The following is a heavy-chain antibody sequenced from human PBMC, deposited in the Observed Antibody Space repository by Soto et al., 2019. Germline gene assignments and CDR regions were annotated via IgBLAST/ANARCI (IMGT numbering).Heavy chain of an antibody. J-gene: IGHJ5*02. CDR2: IIPIFGTA. Sequence: QVQLVQSGAEVKKPGSSVKVSCKASGGTFSSYAISWVRQAPGQGLEWMGGIIPIFGTANYAQKFQGRVTIPPDKSTSTAYMGLSSLRSEDTAVYYCARGSSFAEVPFDPWGQGTLVTVSS. D-gene: IGHD6-6*01. CDR3: ARGSSFAEVPFDP. CDR1: GGTFSSYA. V-gene: IGHV1-69*06.